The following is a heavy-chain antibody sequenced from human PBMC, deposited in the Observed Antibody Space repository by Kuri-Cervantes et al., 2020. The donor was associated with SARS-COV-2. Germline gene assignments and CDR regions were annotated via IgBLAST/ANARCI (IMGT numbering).Heavy chain of an antibody. CDR3: AREDRGWFDP. CDR1: GYSFTNYW. J-gene: IGHJ5*02. Sequence: GESLKISCKGSGYSFTNYWIGWVRQMPGKGLEWMGIIYPGDSDTRYGPSFQGQVTISADKSISTAYLPWSSLKASYTAMYYCAREDRGWFDPWGQGTLVTVSS. D-gene: IGHD2-15*01. CDR2: IYPGDSDT. V-gene: IGHV5-51*01.